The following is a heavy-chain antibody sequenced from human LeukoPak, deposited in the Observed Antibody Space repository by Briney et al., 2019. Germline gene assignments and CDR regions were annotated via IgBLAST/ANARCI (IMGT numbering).Heavy chain of an antibody. Sequence: PGRSLRLSCAASGFTVSSNHMSWVRQAPGKGLEWVSVINSGGSTYYADSVKGRFTISRDNSRNTLYLQMNSLRAEDTAVYYCARDLAYYGSGKQNSWGQGTLVTVSS. CDR1: GFTVSSNH. J-gene: IGHJ4*02. V-gene: IGHV3-66*01. CDR2: INSGGST. CDR3: ARDLAYYGSGKQNS. D-gene: IGHD3-10*01.